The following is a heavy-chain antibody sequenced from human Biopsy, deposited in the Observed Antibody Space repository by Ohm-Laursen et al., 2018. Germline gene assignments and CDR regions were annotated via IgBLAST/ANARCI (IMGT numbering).Heavy chain of an antibody. CDR2: INAKTGDT. V-gene: IGHV1-2*02. CDR3: TRGGYYYDSLAYYYWFDP. CDR1: GYTFTGYH. D-gene: IGHD3-22*01. J-gene: IGHJ5*02. Sequence: ASVNVSCKASGYTFTGYHVHWVRQAPGQGLEWMGWINAKTGDTNYAQKFRGRVTMTRDTSISTAYVDLSSLRSDDTAVYYCTRGGYYYDSLAYYYWFDPWGQGTLVTVSS.